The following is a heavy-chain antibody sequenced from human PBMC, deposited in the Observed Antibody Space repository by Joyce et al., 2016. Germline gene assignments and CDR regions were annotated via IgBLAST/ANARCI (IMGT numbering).Heavy chain of an antibody. CDR2: RSSSSSYI. CDR1: GFTFSGYS. Sequence: EVQLVESGGGLVKPGGSLRLSCAASGFTFSGYSMSWVRQARVKGLEWVSSRSSSSSYIKYTDSVKGRFTISRDNAKNSLYLQMNSLRVEDTAVYYCARSSYTNGIFDYWGQGTLVTVSS. J-gene: IGHJ4*02. V-gene: IGHV3-21*01. D-gene: IGHD2-8*01. CDR3: ARSSYTNGIFDY.